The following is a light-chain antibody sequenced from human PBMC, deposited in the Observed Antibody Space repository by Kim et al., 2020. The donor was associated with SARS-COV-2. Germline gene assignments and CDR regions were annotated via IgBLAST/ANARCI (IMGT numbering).Light chain of an antibody. CDR3: TSYAGSNTFCV. CDR2: EVN. CDR1: SSDVGGYDY. V-gene: IGLV2-8*01. Sequence: QSALTQPPSASGSPGQSVTISCTGTSSDVGGYDYVSWYQQHPGKAPKLIIYEVNKRPSGVPDRFSGSKSGNTASLTVSGLQADDEADYYCTSYAGSNTFCVFGTGTKVTVL. J-gene: IGLJ1*01.